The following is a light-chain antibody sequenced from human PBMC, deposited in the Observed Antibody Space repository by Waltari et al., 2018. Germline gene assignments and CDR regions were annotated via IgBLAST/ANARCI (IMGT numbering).Light chain of an antibody. CDR3: ISYTSSSTWV. CDR1: SSDVGGYNY. J-gene: IGLJ3*02. Sequence: QSALTQPASVSGSPGQSITISCTGTSSDVGGYNYVSWYQQHPGKAPKLISYDVSNRPSGVSNRFSGSRSGNTASLTISGLQTEDEADYYCISYTSSSTWVFGGGTKLTVL. V-gene: IGLV2-14*03. CDR2: DVS.